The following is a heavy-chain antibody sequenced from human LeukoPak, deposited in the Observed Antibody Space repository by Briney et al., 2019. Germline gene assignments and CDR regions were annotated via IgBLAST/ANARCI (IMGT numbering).Heavy chain of an antibody. V-gene: IGHV3-23*01. Sequence: GGSLRLSCAASGFTFSTYSMSWVRQAPGKGLEWVSAISGSGGSTYYADSVRGRFTISRDNSKNTLYLQMNSLRAEDTAVYYCAKDLRIVVVAASFDYWGQGTLVTVSS. CDR3: AKDLRIVVVAASFDY. CDR1: GFTFSTYS. CDR2: ISGSGGST. J-gene: IGHJ4*02. D-gene: IGHD2-15*01.